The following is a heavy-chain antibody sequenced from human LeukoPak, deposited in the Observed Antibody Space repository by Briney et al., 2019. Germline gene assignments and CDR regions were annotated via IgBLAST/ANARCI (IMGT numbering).Heavy chain of an antibody. CDR1: GFTFSSYA. V-gene: IGHV3-23*01. Sequence: GGSLRLSCAASGFTFSSYAMSWVRQAPGKGLEWVSAISGSGGSTYYADSVKGRFTISRDNSKNTLYLQINSLRAEDTAVYYCAKDSRRYFDWLPYWYFDLWGRGTLVTVSS. CDR2: ISGSGGST. D-gene: IGHD3-9*01. CDR3: AKDSRRYFDWLPYWYFDL. J-gene: IGHJ2*01.